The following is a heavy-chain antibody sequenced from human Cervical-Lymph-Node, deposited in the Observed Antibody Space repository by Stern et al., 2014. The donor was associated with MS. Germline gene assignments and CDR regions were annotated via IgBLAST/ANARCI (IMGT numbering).Heavy chain of an antibody. Sequence: QLVESGPGLVKPSETLSLTCTVSGGSISSYYWSWIRQPPGKGLEWIGYIYYSGSTNYNPSLKSRVTISVDTSKNQFSLKLSSVTAADTAVYYCARYYYYGMDVWGQGTTVTVSS. CDR3: ARYYYYGMDV. V-gene: IGHV4-59*01. CDR2: IYYSGST. CDR1: GGSISSYY. J-gene: IGHJ6*02.